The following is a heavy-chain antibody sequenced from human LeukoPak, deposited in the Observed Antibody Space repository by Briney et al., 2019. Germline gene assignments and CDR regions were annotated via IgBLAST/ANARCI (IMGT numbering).Heavy chain of an antibody. J-gene: IGHJ4*02. CDR1: GFTFSSYG. Sequence: QSGGSLRLSCAASGFTFSSYGIHWVRQAPGKGLEWVAFIRYDGSNEYYADSVKGRFTISRDNSKNTLYLQMNSLRAEDTAVYYCAKDLGSSSSRVSLDYWGQGTLVTVSS. V-gene: IGHV3-30*02. CDR3: AKDLGSSSSRVSLDY. CDR2: IRYDGSNE. D-gene: IGHD6-6*01.